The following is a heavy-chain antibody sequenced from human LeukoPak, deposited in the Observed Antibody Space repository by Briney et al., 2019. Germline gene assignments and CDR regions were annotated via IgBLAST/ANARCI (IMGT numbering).Heavy chain of an antibody. J-gene: IGHJ3*02. D-gene: IGHD2-8*01. Sequence: GGSLRLSCAASGFTFSSYWMTWVRQAPGKGLAWVANIKQDGSAKYYTDSEKGRFTISRDNAKNSLYLQMNSLGVEDTAVYYCARVNPLMAPGAVDIWGQGTKVAVSS. V-gene: IGHV3-7*01. CDR1: GFTFSSYW. CDR2: IKQDGSAK. CDR3: ARVNPLMAPGAVDI.